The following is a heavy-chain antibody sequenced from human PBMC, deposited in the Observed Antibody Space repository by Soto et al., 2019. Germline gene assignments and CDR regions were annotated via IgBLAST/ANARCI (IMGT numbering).Heavy chain of an antibody. J-gene: IGHJ4*02. V-gene: IGHV4-30-2*01. D-gene: IGHD4-4*01. CDR2: IYHSGST. CDR1: GGSINTATHS. CDR3: ARGGGVTTTGDDY. Sequence: QLQLQESGSGLVKPSQTLSLTCAVSGGSINTATHSWSWIRQPPGKGLEWIGYIYHSGSTYYNPSVKGRVTIAIDTSNNHFSRRLSSVTAADRAVYYCARGGGVTTTGDDYWGQGILVTVSS.